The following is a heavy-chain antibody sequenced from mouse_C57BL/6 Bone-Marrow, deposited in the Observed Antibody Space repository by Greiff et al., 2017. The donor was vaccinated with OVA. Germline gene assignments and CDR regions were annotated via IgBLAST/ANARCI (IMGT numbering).Heavy chain of an antibody. D-gene: IGHD1-1*01. J-gene: IGHJ1*03. CDR3: AREDYYGSSYGGYFDV. CDR2: IYPGSGST. CDR1: GYTFTSYW. V-gene: IGHV1-55*01. Sequence: QVQLQQPGAELVKPGASVKMSCKASGYTFTSYWITWVKQRPGQGLEWIGDIYPGSGSTNYNEKFKSKATLTVDTSSSTAYMQLSSLTSEDSAVYYGAREDYYGSSYGGYFDVWGTGTTVTVSS.